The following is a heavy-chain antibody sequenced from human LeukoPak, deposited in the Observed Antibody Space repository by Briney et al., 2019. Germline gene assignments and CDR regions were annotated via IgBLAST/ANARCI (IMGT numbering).Heavy chain of an antibody. J-gene: IGHJ4*02. CDR1: GYTFTSYG. V-gene: IGHV1-2*02. CDR2: INPNSGDT. D-gene: IGHD2-15*01. CDR3: ARLVVRDWGSPDFFDF. Sequence: GASVKVSCKASGYTFTSYGISWVRQAPGQGLEWMGWINPNSGDTNYAQKFQGRVAMTRDTSISTAYMELNRLTSDDTAVYYCARLVVRDWGSPDFFDFWGQGTLVTVSS.